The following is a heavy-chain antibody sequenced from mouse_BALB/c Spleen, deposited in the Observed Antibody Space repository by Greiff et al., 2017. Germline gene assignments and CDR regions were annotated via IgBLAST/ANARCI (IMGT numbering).Heavy chain of an antibody. CDR1: GYTFTSYT. CDR2: INPSSGYT. Sequence: VKLQQSGAELARPGASVKMSCKASGYTFTSYTMHWVKQRPGQGLEWIGYINPSSGYTNYNQKFKDKATLTADKSSSTAYMQLSSLTSEDSAVYYCATYYDGGAMDYWGQGTSVTVSS. V-gene: IGHV1-4*01. D-gene: IGHD1-1*01. CDR3: ATYYDGGAMDY. J-gene: IGHJ4*01.